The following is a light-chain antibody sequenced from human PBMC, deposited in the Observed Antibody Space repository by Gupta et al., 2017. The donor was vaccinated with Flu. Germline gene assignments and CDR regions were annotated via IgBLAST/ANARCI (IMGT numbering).Light chain of an antibody. J-gene: IGKJ1*01. CDR3: QQSHSNPWT. CDR2: AAS. Sequence: DIQMTQSPSPLSASAGDRVTPTCRASQSITIYLNWYQQKPGRAPKLLIYAASNLQSGVPSRFSGAGSGTDFTLTISRLQPEDFATYYCQQSHSNPWTFGPGTKVEI. V-gene: IGKV1-39*01. CDR1: QSITIY.